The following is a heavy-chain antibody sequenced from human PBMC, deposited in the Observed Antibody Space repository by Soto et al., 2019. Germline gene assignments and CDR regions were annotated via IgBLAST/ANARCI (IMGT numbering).Heavy chain of an antibody. CDR1: GFTFSSYG. D-gene: IGHD2-15*01. CDR3: GKDRGDIVVVVAARPSYGMDV. J-gene: IGHJ6*02. V-gene: IGHV3-30*18. CDR2: ISYDGSNK. Sequence: GRSLRLSCAASGFTFSSYGMHWVRQAPGKGLEWVAVISYDGSNKYYADSVKGRFTISRDNSKNTLYLQMNSLRAEDTAVYYCGKDRGDIVVVVAARPSYGMDVWGQGTTVTVSS.